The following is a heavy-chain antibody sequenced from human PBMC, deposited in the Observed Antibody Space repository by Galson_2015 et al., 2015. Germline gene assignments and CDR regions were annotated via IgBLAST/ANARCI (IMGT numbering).Heavy chain of an antibody. Sequence: SLRLSCADSGFTFSGYSMNWVRQAPGKGLEWVSYISNSSSTIFYADSVKGRFTVSRDNSKNSLYLQMHSLRDEDTVVYYCARGSLAVANSRALDYWGQGTLVTVSS. CDR2: ISNSSSTI. CDR1: GFTFSGYS. CDR3: ARGSLAVANSRALDY. V-gene: IGHV3-48*02. D-gene: IGHD6-19*01. J-gene: IGHJ4*02.